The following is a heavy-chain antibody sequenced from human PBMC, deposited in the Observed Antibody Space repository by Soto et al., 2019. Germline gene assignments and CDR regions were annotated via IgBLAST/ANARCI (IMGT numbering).Heavy chain of an antibody. Sequence: PGGSLRLSCAASGFTFSSYAMSWVRQAPGKGLEWVSAISGSGGSTYYADSVKGRFTISRDNSKNTLYLQMNSLRAEDTAVYYCAKVYSSSWSFYYYYGMDVWGQGTTVTVSS. D-gene: IGHD6-13*01. V-gene: IGHV3-23*01. CDR1: GFTFSSYA. CDR2: ISGSGGST. CDR3: AKVYSSSWSFYYYYGMDV. J-gene: IGHJ6*02.